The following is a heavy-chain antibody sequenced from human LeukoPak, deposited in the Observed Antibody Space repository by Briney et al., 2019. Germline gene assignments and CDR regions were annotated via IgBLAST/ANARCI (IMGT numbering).Heavy chain of an antibody. J-gene: IGHJ4*02. CDR1: GFTFSSYG. D-gene: IGHD2-15*01. Sequence: GGSLRLSCAASGFTFSSYGMHWVRQAPGKGLEWVAVIWYDGSNKYYADSVKGRFTISRDNSKNTLYLQMNSLRAEDTAVYYCARPRDYCSGGSCYFDYWGQGTLVTVSS. CDR2: IWYDGSNK. V-gene: IGHV3-33*01. CDR3: ARPRDYCSGGSCYFDY.